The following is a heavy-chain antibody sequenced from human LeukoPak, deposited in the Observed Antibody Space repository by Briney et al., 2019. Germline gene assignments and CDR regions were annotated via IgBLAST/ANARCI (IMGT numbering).Heavy chain of an antibody. CDR3: AKGETVASWSGAFDI. CDR1: GFTFSSYA. J-gene: IGHJ3*02. Sequence: SGGSLRLSCAASGFTFSSYAVSWVRQAPGKGLEWVSAISGSGGSTYYADSVKGRFTISRDNSKNTLYLQMNSLRAEDTAVYYCAKGETVASWSGAFDIWGQGTMVTVSS. D-gene: IGHD6-19*01. V-gene: IGHV3-23*01. CDR2: ISGSGGST.